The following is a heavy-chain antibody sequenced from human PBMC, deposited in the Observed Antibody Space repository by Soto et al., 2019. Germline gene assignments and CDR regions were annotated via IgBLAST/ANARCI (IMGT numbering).Heavy chain of an antibody. CDR3: ARDIWWDIGVDAFDI. CDR2: VSKDGSNT. Sequence: QVQLVESGGGVVQPGRSLRLSCAASGFTFSFFAMHWVRQAPGKGLEWVAVVSKDGSNTYYADSVKGRFTISRDNPKNTMYLQVNNLRAEDTAVYYCARDIWWDIGVDAFDIWGQGTMVTVSS. J-gene: IGHJ3*02. CDR1: GFTFSFFA. D-gene: IGHD1-26*01. V-gene: IGHV3-30-3*01.